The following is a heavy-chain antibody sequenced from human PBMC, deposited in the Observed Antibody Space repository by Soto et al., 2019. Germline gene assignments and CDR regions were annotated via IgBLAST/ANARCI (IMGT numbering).Heavy chain of an antibody. Sequence: SLRLSCAASGFTFSNYGMHWVRQAPGKGLEWVAFISGDGSNKYYADSMKGRFTMSRDNSKRTLYLQMSSLRVEDTAVYYCTKRRNVLRFWEWSSGMEVWGQGTTVTVSS. CDR2: ISGDGSNK. CDR1: GFTFSNYG. V-gene: IGHV3-30*18. J-gene: IGHJ6*02. D-gene: IGHD3-3*01. CDR3: TKRRNVLRFWEWSSGMEV.